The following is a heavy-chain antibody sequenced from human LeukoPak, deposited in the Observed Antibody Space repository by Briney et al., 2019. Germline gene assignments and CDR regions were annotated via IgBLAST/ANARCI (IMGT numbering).Heavy chain of an antibody. CDR3: ARDFGYYDSSGYYQDNAFDI. J-gene: IGHJ3*02. D-gene: IGHD3-22*01. V-gene: IGHV4-61*02. CDR2: IYTSGST. CDR1: GGSISTGSYY. Sequence: SETLSLTCTVSGGSISTGSYYWSWIRQPAGKGLGWIGRIYTSGSTNYNPSLKSRVTISVDTSKNQFSLKLTSVTAADTAVYYCARDFGYYDSSGYYQDNAFDIWGQGTMVTVSS.